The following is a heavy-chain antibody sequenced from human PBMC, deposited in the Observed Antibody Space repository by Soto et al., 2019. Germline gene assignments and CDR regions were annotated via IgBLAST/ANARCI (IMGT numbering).Heavy chain of an antibody. CDR3: ARGYDILTGPLDY. Sequence: SLTCTVSGGSITSSSFYWGWIRQPPGKGLEWIGIIYYSGSTYYNPSLKSRVTISVDTSKSQFSLNLNSVTAADTAVYYCARGYDILTGPLDYWGPGTLVTVSS. J-gene: IGHJ4*02. D-gene: IGHD3-9*01. V-gene: IGHV4-39*01. CDR1: GGSITSSSFY. CDR2: IYYSGST.